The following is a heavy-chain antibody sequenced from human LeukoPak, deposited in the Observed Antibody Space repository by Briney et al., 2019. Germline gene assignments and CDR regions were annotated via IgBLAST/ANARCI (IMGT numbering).Heavy chain of an antibody. J-gene: IGHJ4*02. D-gene: IGHD1-26*01. V-gene: IGHV3-23*01. CDR1: GFNFNNYA. Sequence: GGSLRLSCAASGFNFNNYAMTWVRQAPGKGLEWVSSISPSAVSTLYADSVQGRFTISKDYSKNTLYLQMSSLRAGDTAVYYCAGVPYTGSHFVEFWGQGSQVTVSS. CDR2: ISPSAVST. CDR3: AGVPYTGSHFVEF.